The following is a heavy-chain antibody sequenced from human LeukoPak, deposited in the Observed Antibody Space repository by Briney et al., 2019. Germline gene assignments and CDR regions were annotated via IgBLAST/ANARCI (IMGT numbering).Heavy chain of an antibody. V-gene: IGHV3-33*01. CDR2: IFYDGSNK. CDR3: AGDGDSQYWSSTNCVCHF. Sequence: GRSLRLSCAASVFNLSKSDTHAVRQAPGKGLEWVAIIFYDGSNKAYADSVKGRFTISRDNSKNTLYLQMNSLRGEDTAVYYCAGDGDSQYWSSTNCVCHFWGQGTLVTVSS. CDR1: VFNLSKSD. D-gene: IGHD2-2*01. J-gene: IGHJ4*02.